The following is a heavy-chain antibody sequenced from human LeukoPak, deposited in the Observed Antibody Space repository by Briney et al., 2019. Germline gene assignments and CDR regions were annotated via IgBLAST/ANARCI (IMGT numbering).Heavy chain of an antibody. J-gene: IGHJ4*02. Sequence: GGSLRLSCAASGFPFSGSAMHWVRQASGKGLEWVGRIRSKANSYATAYAASVKGRFTISRDDSKNTAYLQMNSLKTEDTAVYYCTRRYYGSGSYYNDPYYFDYWGQGTLVTVSS. CDR1: GFPFSGSA. V-gene: IGHV3-73*01. D-gene: IGHD3-10*01. CDR3: TRRYYGSGSYYNDPYYFDY. CDR2: IRSKANSYAT.